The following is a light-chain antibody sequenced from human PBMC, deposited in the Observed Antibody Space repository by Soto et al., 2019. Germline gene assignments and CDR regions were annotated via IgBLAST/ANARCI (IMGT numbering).Light chain of an antibody. J-gene: IGKJ5*01. CDR1: QSISSY. CDR2: AAS. CDR3: QQSYSLPIT. Sequence: DTRMTQSPSSLSASVGDRVTITCRASQSISSYLTWYQQKPGKAPKLLIYAASTLQSGVPSRFSGSGSGTDFTLTISSLQPEDFATYYCQQSYSLPITFGQGTRLEIK. V-gene: IGKV1-39*01.